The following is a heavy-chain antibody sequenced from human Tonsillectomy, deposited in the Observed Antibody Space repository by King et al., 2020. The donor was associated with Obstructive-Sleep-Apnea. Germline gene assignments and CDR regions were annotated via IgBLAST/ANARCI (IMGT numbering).Heavy chain of an antibody. CDR2: IDNSGST. CDR3: ARLLRRDWYLDL. V-gene: IGHV4-30-4*01. D-gene: IGHD3-3*01. CDR1: GGSIRNGDYY. J-gene: IGHJ2*01. Sequence: VQLQESGPGLVKPSQTLSLTCSVSGGSIRNGDYYWSWFRQPPGKGLEWIGYIDNSGSTYYNPSLNPSLRRRFIILLDTSKNQFSLQLSSVAASDTAVFYCARLLRRDWYLDLWGRGTLVTVSS.